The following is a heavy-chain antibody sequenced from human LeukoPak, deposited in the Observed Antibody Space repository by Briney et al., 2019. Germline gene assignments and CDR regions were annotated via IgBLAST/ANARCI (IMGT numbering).Heavy chain of an antibody. Sequence: GGSLRLSCAASGFTVSSNYMSWVRQAPGKGLEWVANIKQDGSEKYYVDSVKGRFTISRDNAKNSLYLQMNSLRAEDTAVYYCARGTHDYGDYWGQGTLVTVSS. CDR1: GFTVSSNY. J-gene: IGHJ4*02. CDR2: IKQDGSEK. CDR3: ARGTHDYGDY. V-gene: IGHV3-7*01.